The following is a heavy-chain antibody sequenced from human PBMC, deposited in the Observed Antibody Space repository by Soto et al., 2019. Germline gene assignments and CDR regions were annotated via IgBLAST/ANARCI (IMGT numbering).Heavy chain of an antibody. J-gene: IGHJ5*02. CDR3: AKDLDAHAWNLGGWFAP. CDR2: IAYDGDKK. CDR1: GCKCIDLG. D-gene: IGHD3-16*01. V-gene: IGHV3-30*18. Sequence: LRVWWGAAGCKCIDLGRRWVSQNQGKGLEWVAVIAYDGDKKYYANSVKGRFIISRDNSRNTAHLDMSSLRPEDTAVYYCAKDLDAHAWNLGGWFAPCGQATQVTVPS.